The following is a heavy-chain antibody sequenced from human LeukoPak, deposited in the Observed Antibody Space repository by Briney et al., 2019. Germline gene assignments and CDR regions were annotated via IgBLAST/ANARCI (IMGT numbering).Heavy chain of an antibody. V-gene: IGHV3-33*01. D-gene: IGHD1-26*01. Sequence: GGSLRLSCAASGFTFSNYAMHWVRQAPGKGLEWVAAIWYDGSNKYFADSVKGRLTLSRDNSKNTLYLQMNSLRAEDTAAYYCARDRGIVGATIWYFDLWGRGTLVTVSS. CDR3: ARDRGIVGATIWYFDL. J-gene: IGHJ2*01. CDR2: IWYDGSNK. CDR1: GFTFSNYA.